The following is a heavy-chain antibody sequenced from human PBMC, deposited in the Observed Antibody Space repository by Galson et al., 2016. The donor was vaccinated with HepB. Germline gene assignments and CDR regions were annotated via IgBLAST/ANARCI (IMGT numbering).Heavy chain of an antibody. J-gene: IGHJ3*02. D-gene: IGHD2-2*01. CDR2: INAGNGNT. CDR1: GYTFTTYA. CDR3: ARAGHCSSASCSDSFDI. V-gene: IGHV1-3*01. Sequence: SVKVSCKASGYTFTTYAMHWVRQAPGQRFEWMGWINAGNGNTKYSQKFQGRVTITRDKSASTVYMDLSSLRSEDTAVYYCARAGHCSSASCSDSFDIWGLGTMVTVSS.